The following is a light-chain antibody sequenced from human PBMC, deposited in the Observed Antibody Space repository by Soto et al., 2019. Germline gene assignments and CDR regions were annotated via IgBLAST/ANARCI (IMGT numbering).Light chain of an antibody. CDR3: QQYGSSPRLT. V-gene: IGKV3-20*01. J-gene: IGKJ4*01. CDR1: QSVSSSY. Sequence: EIVLTPSPGTVSLSPGERATLSCRASQSVSSSYLAWYQQRPGQAPRLLIYGASNRATDIPDRFSGSGSGTDFTLTISRLEPEDFAVYYCQQYGSSPRLTFGGGTKVDI. CDR2: GAS.